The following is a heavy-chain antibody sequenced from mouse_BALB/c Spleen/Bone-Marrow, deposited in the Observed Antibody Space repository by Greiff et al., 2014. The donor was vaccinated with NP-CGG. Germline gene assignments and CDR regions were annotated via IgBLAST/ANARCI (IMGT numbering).Heavy chain of an antibody. V-gene: IGHV1S29*02. J-gene: IGHJ4*01. D-gene: IGHD2-4*01. CDR3: AGKAYSDYDYALDF. CDR1: GYTFTDYK. CDR2: IYPYNGVT. Sequence: VQLKESGPELVKPGASVKISCKASGYTFTDYKMHWVKLRHGKGLEWIGYIYPYNGVTGYNQKFKSKATLTVDNSSSTAYMELRSLTSEDSAVYYCAGKAYSDYDYALDFWGQGTSVTVSS.